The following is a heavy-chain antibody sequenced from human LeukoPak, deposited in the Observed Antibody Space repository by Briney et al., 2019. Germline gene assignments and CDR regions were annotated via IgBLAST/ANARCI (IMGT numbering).Heavy chain of an antibody. Sequence: SETLCLTCAVYGGSFSGYYWSRIRQPPGKGLEWIGEINHSGSTNYNPSLKSRVTISVDTSKNQFSLKLSSVTAADTAVYYCARGRRPRFMITFGGVIAYFDFWGQGTLVTVSS. CDR2: INHSGST. CDR1: GGSFSGYY. CDR3: ARGRRPRFMITFGGVIAYFDF. D-gene: IGHD3-16*02. J-gene: IGHJ4*02. V-gene: IGHV4-34*01.